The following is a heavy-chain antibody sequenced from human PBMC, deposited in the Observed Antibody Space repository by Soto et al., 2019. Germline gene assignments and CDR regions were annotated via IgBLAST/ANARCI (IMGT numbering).Heavy chain of an antibody. CDR2: MNPNSGTT. Sequence: QVPLVQSGAEVKKPGASVKVSCKASGYTFTSYDINWVRQATGQGLEWMGWMNPNSGTTGYAQKFQGRVTMTRNTSISTAYMELSSLISEDTAVYYCERRANDILTGRVWFDPWGQGTLVTVS. J-gene: IGHJ5*02. CDR1: GYTFTSYD. CDR3: ERRANDILTGRVWFDP. V-gene: IGHV1-8*01. D-gene: IGHD3-9*01.